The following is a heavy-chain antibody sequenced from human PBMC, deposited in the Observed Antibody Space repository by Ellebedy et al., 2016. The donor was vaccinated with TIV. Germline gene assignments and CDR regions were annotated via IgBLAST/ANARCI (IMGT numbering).Heavy chain of an antibody. CDR2: IIPVLGIA. Sequence: TCAASGFTFSNTWMNWVRQALGQGLEWMGRIIPVLGIANNAQKFQGRVTITADKSTSTAYMELSSLRSEDTAMYYCAREVMATGELGFDYWGQGTQVTVSS. V-gene: IGHV1-69*04. D-gene: IGHD5-24*01. J-gene: IGHJ4*02. CDR3: AREVMATGELGFDY. CDR1: GFTFSNTW.